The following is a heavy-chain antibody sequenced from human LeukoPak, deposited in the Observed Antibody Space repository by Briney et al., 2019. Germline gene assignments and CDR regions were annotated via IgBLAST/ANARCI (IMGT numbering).Heavy chain of an antibody. CDR3: ARSRGYYGSGSYYNPWGY. J-gene: IGHJ4*02. V-gene: IGHV4-59*12. Sequence: SETLSLTCTVSGDSISSSYWSWIRQPPGKGLEWIGYIYYSGGTNYNPSLRSRVTISIDTSKNQFSLKLSSVTAADTAVYYCARSRGYYGSGSYYNPWGYWGQGTLVTVSS. CDR1: GDSISSSY. D-gene: IGHD3-10*01. CDR2: IYYSGGT.